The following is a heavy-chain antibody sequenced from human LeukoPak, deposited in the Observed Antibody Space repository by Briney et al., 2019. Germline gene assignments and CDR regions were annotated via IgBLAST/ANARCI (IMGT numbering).Heavy chain of an antibody. Sequence: SETLSLTCSVSGYSISTAFSWGWIRQSPGRGLEWIGILYHSERTYYNPSLKSRVTISVYTSKTHFSLKLSSVTAAATAVYYCARRHSGWYGVYFDYWGQGTLVTVSS. V-gene: IGHV4-38-2*01. CDR1: GYSISTAFS. CDR3: ARRHSGWYGVYFDY. D-gene: IGHD6-19*01. CDR2: LYHSERT. J-gene: IGHJ4*02.